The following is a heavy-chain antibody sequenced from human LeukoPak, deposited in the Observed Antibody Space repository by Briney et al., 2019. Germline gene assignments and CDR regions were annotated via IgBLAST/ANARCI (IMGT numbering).Heavy chain of an antibody. CDR3: ARDPAYYDSSGYYPSQGYFQH. Sequence: GGSLRLSCAASGFTFNNYAMSWVRQAPGKGLEWVAVISYDGSNKYYADSVKGRFTISRDNSKNTLYLQMNSLRAEDTAVYYCARDPAYYDSSGYYPSQGYFQHWGQGTLVTVSS. CDR1: GFTFNNYA. J-gene: IGHJ1*01. CDR2: ISYDGSNK. D-gene: IGHD3-22*01. V-gene: IGHV3-30-3*01.